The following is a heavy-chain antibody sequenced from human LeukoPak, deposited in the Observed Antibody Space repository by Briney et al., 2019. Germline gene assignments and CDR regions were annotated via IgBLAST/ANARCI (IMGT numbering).Heavy chain of an antibody. CDR3: ARGQQVGIFEY. CDR2: INSDGSST. J-gene: IGHJ4*02. Sequence: PGGSLRLSCAASGFTFSIYWMHWVRQAPGKGLVWVSRINSDGSSTSYADSVKGRFTISRDNAKNTLYLQMNSLRAEDTAVYYCARGQQVGIFEYWGQGTLVTVSS. D-gene: IGHD6-13*01. V-gene: IGHV3-74*01. CDR1: GFTFSIYW.